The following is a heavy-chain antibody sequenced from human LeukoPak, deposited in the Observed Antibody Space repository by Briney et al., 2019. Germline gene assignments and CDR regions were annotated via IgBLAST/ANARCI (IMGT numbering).Heavy chain of an antibody. V-gene: IGHV4-59*12. D-gene: IGHD3-10*01. CDR1: GGSISSYY. CDR3: ARDVSRFGLEGGFDY. CDR2: IYYSGST. J-gene: IGHJ4*02. Sequence: SETLSLTCTVSGGSISSYYWSWIRQPPGKGLEWIGYIYYSGSTNYNPSLKSRVTISVDTSKNQFSLKLSSVTAADTAVYYCARDVSRFGLEGGFDYWGQGTLVTVSS.